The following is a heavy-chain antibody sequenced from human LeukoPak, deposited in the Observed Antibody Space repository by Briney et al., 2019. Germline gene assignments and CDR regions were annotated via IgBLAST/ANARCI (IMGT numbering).Heavy chain of an antibody. J-gene: IGHJ4*02. CDR3: ARTGSYILTGYYRGYFVY. CDR2: INPNSGGT. CDR1: GYTFTGYY. D-gene: IGHD3-9*01. V-gene: IGHV1-2*06. Sequence: GASVKVSCKACGYTFTGYYMHWVRQAPGQGLEWMGRINPNSGGTNYAQKFQGRVTMTRDTSISTAYMELSRLRSDDTAVYYCARTGSYILTGYYRGYFVYWGQGTLVTVSS.